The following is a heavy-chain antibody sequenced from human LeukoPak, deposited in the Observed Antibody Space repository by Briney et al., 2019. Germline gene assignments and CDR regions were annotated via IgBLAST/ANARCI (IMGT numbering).Heavy chain of an antibody. CDR2: ISGSGGTT. D-gene: IGHD3-16*02. J-gene: IGHJ4*02. V-gene: IGHV3-23*01. CDR1: GFTFSSYG. CDR3: AKDLMITFGGVIVPFDN. Sequence: GGSLRLSCAASGFTFSSYGMSWVRQAPGKGLQWVSAISGSGGTTYYADSVKGRFTISGDNSKNTLYVQMNSLRADDTAVYYCAKDLMITFGGVIVPFDNWGQGTLVTVSS.